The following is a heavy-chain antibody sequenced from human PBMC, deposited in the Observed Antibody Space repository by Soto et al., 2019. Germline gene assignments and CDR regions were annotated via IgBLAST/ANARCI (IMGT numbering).Heavy chain of an antibody. Sequence: GGSLRLSCAASGFTFRSYAMSWARQAPGKGLEWVSSLLRSGSSTYYADSVKGRFTISSDISANSLYLQMDSLRAEDTAVYYCAKDAVSGDGVWLLDSWGQGTVVTVSS. CDR1: GFTFRSYA. D-gene: IGHD4-17*01. J-gene: IGHJ5*02. CDR2: LLRSGSST. CDR3: AKDAVSGDGVWLLDS. V-gene: IGHV3-23*01.